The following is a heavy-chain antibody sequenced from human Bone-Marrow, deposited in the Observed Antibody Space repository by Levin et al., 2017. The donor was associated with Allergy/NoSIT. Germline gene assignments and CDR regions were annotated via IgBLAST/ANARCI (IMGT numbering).Heavy chain of an antibody. V-gene: IGHV3-21*01. CDR2: ITKSSNYI. CDR3: ASGGGTGGYYYMDV. Sequence: AGESLKISCAASGFTFSTYSMNWVRQAPGKGLEWVSSITKSSNYIYYADSVKGRFTISRDNAKNSLYLQMNTLRADDTAVYYCASGGGTGGYYYMDVWGKGTTVTVSS. D-gene: IGHD1-26*01. J-gene: IGHJ6*03. CDR1: GFTFSTYS.